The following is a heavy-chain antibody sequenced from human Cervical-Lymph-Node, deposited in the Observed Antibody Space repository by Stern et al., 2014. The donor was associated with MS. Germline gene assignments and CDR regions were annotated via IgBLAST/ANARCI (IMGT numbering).Heavy chain of an antibody. J-gene: IGHJ4*02. CDR2: LSNEGSKQ. CDR3: ARDTCRGGGCYFRY. D-gene: IGHD2-15*01. CDR1: GFIFSSYA. V-gene: IGHV3-30-3*01. Sequence: VQLVESGGGVVQPGRSLRLSCAASGFIFSSYAMHWVRQAPGQGLDWVAFLSNEGSKQFYADSVKGRFPISRDNSNNTLYLQMNSLRPEDTAVYYCARDTCRGGGCYFRYWGQGILITVSS.